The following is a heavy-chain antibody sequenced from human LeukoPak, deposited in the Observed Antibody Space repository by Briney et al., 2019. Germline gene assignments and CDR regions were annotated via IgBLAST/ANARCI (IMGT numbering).Heavy chain of an antibody. V-gene: IGHV3-21*01. Sequence: GGSLRLSCAASGFTFSSYSMNWVRQAPGKGLEWVSSISSSSSYIYYADSVKGRFTISRDNAKNSLYLQMNSLRAEDMAVYYCAKVGPAASSGTTWEYWGQGTLVTVSS. CDR2: ISSSSSYI. CDR1: GFTFSSYS. D-gene: IGHD1-1*01. CDR3: AKVGPAASSGTTWEY. J-gene: IGHJ4*02.